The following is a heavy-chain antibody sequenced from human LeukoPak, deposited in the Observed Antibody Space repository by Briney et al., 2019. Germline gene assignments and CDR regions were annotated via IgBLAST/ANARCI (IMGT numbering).Heavy chain of an antibody. CDR2: ISSTSPYT. D-gene: IGHD5-12*01. CDR1: GXTFSDYS. J-gene: IGHJ4*02. V-gene: IGHV3-11*05. Sequence: GGSLRLSCAASGXTFSDYSMNWMRQAPGKGQEWVSYISSTSPYTNSADSVKGRFTISRDNAKNSLYLQMNSLRAEDTAVYYCARDTGYAFDYWGQGTLVTVSS. CDR3: ARDTGYAFDY.